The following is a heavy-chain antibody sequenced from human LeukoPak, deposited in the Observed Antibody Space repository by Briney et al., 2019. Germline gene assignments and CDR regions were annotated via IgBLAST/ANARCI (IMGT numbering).Heavy chain of an antibody. J-gene: IGHJ4*02. CDR2: IYYSGST. CDR3: ARSDAYSSGWAFGY. V-gene: IGHV4-30-4*01. Sequence: PSETLSLTCTVSGGSISSGDYYWSWIRQPPGKGLEWIGYIYYSGSTYYNPSLKSRVTISVDTSKNQFSLKLSSVTAADTAVYYCARSDAYSSGWAFGYWGQGTLVTVSS. D-gene: IGHD6-19*01. CDR1: GGSISSGDYY.